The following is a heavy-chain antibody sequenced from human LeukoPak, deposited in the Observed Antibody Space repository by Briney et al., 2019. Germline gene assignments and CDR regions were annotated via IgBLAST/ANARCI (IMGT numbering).Heavy chain of an antibody. J-gene: IGHJ4*02. CDR3: ARGGFGRNNYYGSGSYYNSAKPLGY. CDR2: INHSGST. CDR1: GGSFSGYY. V-gene: IGHV4-34*01. D-gene: IGHD3-10*01. Sequence: SETLSLTCAVYGGSFSGYYWTWIRQPPGKGLEWIGEINHSGSTSNNPSLKSRVTVSVDTSKNQFSLKLSSVTAADTAVYYCARGGFGRNNYYGSGSYYNSAKPLGYWGQGTLVTVSS.